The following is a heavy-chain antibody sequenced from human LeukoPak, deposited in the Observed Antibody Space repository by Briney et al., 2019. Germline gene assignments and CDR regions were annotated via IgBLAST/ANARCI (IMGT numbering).Heavy chain of an antibody. CDR1: GFTFSSYA. D-gene: IGHD1-20*01. J-gene: IGHJ4*02. V-gene: IGHV3-23*01. CDR3: AKDKDNWNYYFDY. CDR2: FSGGGGHT. Sequence: GGSLRLSCAASGFTFSSYAMTWVRQAPGKGLEWVSGFSGGGGHTYYADSVKGRFTISRDNSKNTLYLQMDSLRAEDTAVYYCAKDKDNWNYYFDYWGQGTLVTVSS.